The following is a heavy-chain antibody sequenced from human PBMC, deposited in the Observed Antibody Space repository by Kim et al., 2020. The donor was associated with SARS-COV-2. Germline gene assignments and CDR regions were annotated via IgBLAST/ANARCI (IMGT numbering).Heavy chain of an antibody. D-gene: IGHD1-26*01. Sequence: ADSVRGRYTIARDNSKNTLHLQMNSLRVEDTAVYYCAKRWDLLTATGLDYWGQGALVTVSS. CDR3: AKRWDLLTATGLDY. V-gene: IGHV3-23*01. J-gene: IGHJ4*02.